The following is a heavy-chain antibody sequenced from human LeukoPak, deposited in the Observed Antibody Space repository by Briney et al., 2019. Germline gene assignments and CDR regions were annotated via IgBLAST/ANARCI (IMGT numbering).Heavy chain of an antibody. V-gene: IGHV3-7*01. CDR3: ARGLVESVFDY. CDR2: IKQDGSEK. J-gene: IGHJ4*02. CDR1: GFTFSSYW. Sequence: PGGSLRLSCAASGFTFSSYWMSWVRQTPGKGLEWVANIKQDGSEKYYVDSVKGRFTISRDNAKNSLYLQMNSLRAEDTAVYYCARGLVESVFDYWGQGTLVTVSS. D-gene: IGHD2-15*01.